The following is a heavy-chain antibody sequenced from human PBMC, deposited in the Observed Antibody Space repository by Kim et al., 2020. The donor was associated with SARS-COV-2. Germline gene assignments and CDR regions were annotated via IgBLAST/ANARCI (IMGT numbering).Heavy chain of an antibody. Sequence: GDSVMGRFTISRDKSKNSLSLQMNSLRAEDTAVYYCAKDQAHYDILTGLDYWGQGTLVAVSS. CDR3: AKDQAHYDILTGLDY. V-gene: IGHV3-30*02. D-gene: IGHD3-9*01. J-gene: IGHJ4*02.